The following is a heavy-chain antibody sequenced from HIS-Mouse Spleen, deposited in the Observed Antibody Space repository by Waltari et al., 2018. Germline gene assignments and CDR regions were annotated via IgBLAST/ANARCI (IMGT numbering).Heavy chain of an antibody. CDR1: GYTFTSYG. CDR3: ARALGDTGTTGTTAYFDY. J-gene: IGHJ4*02. D-gene: IGHD1-1*01. Sequence: QVQLVQSGAEVKKPGASVKVSCKASGYTFTSYGISWVRQAPGQGLEWMGWISAYNGNTNYAQKLQGRVTMTTDTSTSTAYMELRSLRSDDTAVYYCARALGDTGTTGTTAYFDYWCQGTLVTVSS. CDR2: ISAYNGNT. V-gene: IGHV1-18*01.